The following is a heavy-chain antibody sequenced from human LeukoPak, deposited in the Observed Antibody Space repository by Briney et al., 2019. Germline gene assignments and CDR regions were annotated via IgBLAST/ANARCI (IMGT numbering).Heavy chain of an antibody. Sequence: SETLSLTCTVSGGSISSYYWSWIRQPAGKGLEWIGRIYTSGSTNYNPSLKSRVTMSVDTSKNQFSLKLSSVTAADTAVYYCASTRKNSSGWYWFDPWGQGTLVTASS. V-gene: IGHV4-4*07. CDR1: GGSISSYY. CDR3: ASTRKNSSGWYWFDP. CDR2: IYTSGST. J-gene: IGHJ5*02. D-gene: IGHD6-19*01.